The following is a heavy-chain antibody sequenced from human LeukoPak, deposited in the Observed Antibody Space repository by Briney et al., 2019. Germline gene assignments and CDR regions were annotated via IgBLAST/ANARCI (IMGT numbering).Heavy chain of an antibody. CDR1: GGSISSGGYY. CDR2: IYYSGST. V-gene: IGHV4-31*03. Sequence: SETLSLTCTVSGGSISSGGYYWSWIRQHPGKGLEWIGYIYYSGSTYYNPSLKSRVTISVDTSKNQFSLKLSSVTAADTAVHYCARKYCSSTSCYAGSIYFDYWGQGTLVTVSS. CDR3: ARKYCSSTSCYAGSIYFDY. D-gene: IGHD2-2*01. J-gene: IGHJ4*02.